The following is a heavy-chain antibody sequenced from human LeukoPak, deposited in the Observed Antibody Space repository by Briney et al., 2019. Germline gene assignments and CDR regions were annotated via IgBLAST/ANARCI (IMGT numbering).Heavy chain of an antibody. J-gene: IGHJ4*02. Sequence: GGSLRLSCAASGFNFSSYAMSWVRQAPGKGLEWVSAISGSGGSTYYADSVKGRFTISRDNSKNTLYLQMNSLRAEDTAVYYCARSPLRLGELSFDYWGQGALVTVSS. D-gene: IGHD3-16*02. CDR2: ISGSGGST. CDR3: ARSPLRLGELSFDY. V-gene: IGHV3-23*01. CDR1: GFNFSSYA.